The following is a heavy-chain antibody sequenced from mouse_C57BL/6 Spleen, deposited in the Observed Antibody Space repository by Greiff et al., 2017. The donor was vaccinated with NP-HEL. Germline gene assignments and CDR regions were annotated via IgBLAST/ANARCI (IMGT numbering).Heavy chain of an antibody. CDR3: ARARVSTMIKWFDY. D-gene: IGHD2-4*01. CDR2: ISDGGSYT. J-gene: IGHJ2*01. CDR1: GFTFSSYA. Sequence: EVQVVESGGGLVKPGGSLKLSCAASGFTFSSYAMSWVRQTPEKRLEWVATISDGGSYTYYPDNVKGRFTISRDNAKNNLYLQMSHLKSEDTAMDYCARARVSTMIKWFDYWGQGTTLTVSS. V-gene: IGHV5-4*01.